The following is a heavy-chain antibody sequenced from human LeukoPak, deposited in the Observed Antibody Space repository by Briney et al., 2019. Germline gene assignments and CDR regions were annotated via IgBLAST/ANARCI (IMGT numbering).Heavy chain of an antibody. D-gene: IGHD3-9*01. V-gene: IGHV3-7*01. Sequence: PGGSLRLSCAVSGFTFSNYWMVWVRQAPGKGLEWVTNIKKDGSVKNYVDSVKGRITISRDNAENSLYLQMNSLRAEDTAVYYCGRDIGFDTFDIWGQGTMVTVSS. J-gene: IGHJ3*02. CDR1: GFTFSNYW. CDR2: IKKDGSVK. CDR3: GRDIGFDTFDI.